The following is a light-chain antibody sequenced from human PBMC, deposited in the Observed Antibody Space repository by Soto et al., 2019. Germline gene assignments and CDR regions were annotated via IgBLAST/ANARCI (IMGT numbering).Light chain of an antibody. CDR2: LNSDGSH. J-gene: IGLJ3*02. CDR3: HTWGTGEV. CDR1: SGHSRYA. V-gene: IGLV4-69*01. Sequence: QPVLTQSPSASASLGASVKLTCTLSSGHSRYAIAWHQQQPEKGPRFLMKLNSDGSHTKGDGIPDRFSGSSSGAERYLTISSLQSEDEADYYCHTWGTGEVFGGGTQLTVL.